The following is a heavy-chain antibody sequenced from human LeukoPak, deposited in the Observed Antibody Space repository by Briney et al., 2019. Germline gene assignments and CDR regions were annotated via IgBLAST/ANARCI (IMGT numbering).Heavy chain of an antibody. D-gene: IGHD3-3*01. CDR1: GFTLSSYA. Sequence: GGSLRLSCAASGFTLSSYAMSWVRQAPGKGLEWVSAISGSGGSTYYADSVKGRFTISRDNSKNTLYLQMNSLRAEDTAVYYCAKDRTYYDFWSGYYAPGPELDYWGQGTLVTVSS. J-gene: IGHJ4*02. CDR3: AKDRTYYDFWSGYYAPGPELDY. CDR2: ISGSGGST. V-gene: IGHV3-23*01.